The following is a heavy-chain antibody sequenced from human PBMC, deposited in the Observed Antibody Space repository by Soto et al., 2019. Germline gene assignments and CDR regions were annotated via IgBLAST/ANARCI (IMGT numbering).Heavy chain of an antibody. CDR2: ISSSSSTI. CDR1: GFTFSSYS. J-gene: IGHJ6*02. CDR3: XXXXXXXXXYXMDV. Sequence: EVQLVXXGGXXVQXGGSLXLSCAASGFTFSSYSMNWXXQAXXXXLXSVSYISSSSSTIYYADSVKGRFTISRDNAKNSLYLQMXSLRDXXTAVXXCXXXXXXXXXYXMDVWGQGTTVTVSS. V-gene: IGHV3-48*02.